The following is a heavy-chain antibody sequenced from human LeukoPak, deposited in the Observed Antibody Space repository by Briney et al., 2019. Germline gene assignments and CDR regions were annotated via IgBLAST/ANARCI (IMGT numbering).Heavy chain of an antibody. CDR2: MTGSGGST. D-gene: IGHD6-13*01. J-gene: IGHJ4*02. Sequence: PGGSLRLSCAATGFTFSSYAMSWVRQAPGKGLEWVSAMTGSGGSTYYAYSVKGRFTISGDNSKNTLYLQMNSLRAEDTAVYYCARESSSTWYGSLDYWGQGTLVTVSS. CDR3: ARESSSTWYGSLDY. CDR1: GFTFSSYA. V-gene: IGHV3-23*01.